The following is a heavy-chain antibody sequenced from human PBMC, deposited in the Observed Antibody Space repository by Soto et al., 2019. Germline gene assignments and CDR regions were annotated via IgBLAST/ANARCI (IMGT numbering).Heavy chain of an antibody. CDR2: IFWNDES. CDR3: ARALREELPIYYFDS. D-gene: IGHD1-7*01. CDR1: GFSLSKARMG. Sequence: QVTLKESGPVLVKPTETLTLTCTVSGFSLSKARMGVSWIRQPPGKALELLAHIFWNDESAYNTSLKSRLTISRSTSKSRVVRPMTNVDPVDAGTYFCARALREELPIYYFDSWGQGTLGTVSS. V-gene: IGHV2-26*01. J-gene: IGHJ4*02.